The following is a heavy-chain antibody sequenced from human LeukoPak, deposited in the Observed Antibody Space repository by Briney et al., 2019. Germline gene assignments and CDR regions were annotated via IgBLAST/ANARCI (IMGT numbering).Heavy chain of an antibody. Sequence: PGGSLRLSCAASGFTFSSYAMIWVRQAPGKGLEWVSVITYNGSNKYYADSVKGRFTISRDNSKNTLYLQMNSLRAEDTAVYYCAKDFSSGWYWGDYWGQGTLVTVSS. J-gene: IGHJ4*02. V-gene: IGHV3-30*18. D-gene: IGHD6-19*01. CDR2: ITYNGSNK. CDR3: AKDFSSGWYWGDY. CDR1: GFTFSSYA.